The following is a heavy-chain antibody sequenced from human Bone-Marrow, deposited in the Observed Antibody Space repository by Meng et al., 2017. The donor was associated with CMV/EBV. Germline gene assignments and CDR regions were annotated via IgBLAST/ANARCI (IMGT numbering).Heavy chain of an antibody. CDR2: ISAYNGNT. V-gene: IGHV1-18*04. CDR3: ARDQWVAPTYDFWSGYYFYFDY. CDR1: GYTFSSYG. Sequence: ASVKVSCKAAGYTFSSYGISWVRQAPGQGLEWVGWISAYNGNTVYTQKLQGRVTMTTDTSTSTAYMELRSLRSDDTAVYYCARDQWVAPTYDFWSGYYFYFDYWGQGTLVTVSS. D-gene: IGHD3-3*01. J-gene: IGHJ4*02.